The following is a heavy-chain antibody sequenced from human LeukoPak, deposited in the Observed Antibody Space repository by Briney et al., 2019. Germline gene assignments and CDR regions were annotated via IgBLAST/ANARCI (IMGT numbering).Heavy chain of an antibody. J-gene: IGHJ4*02. CDR2: IIPIFGTA. D-gene: IGHD3-3*01. CDR3: ATNTYDFWSGYRDYFDY. CDR1: GCTFSSYA. Sequence: ASVKVSCKASGCTFSSYAISWVRQAPGQGLEWMGGIIPIFGTANYAQKFQGRVTITADESTSTAYMELSSLRSEDTAVYYCATNTYDFWSGYRDYFDYWGQGTLVTVSS. V-gene: IGHV1-69*13.